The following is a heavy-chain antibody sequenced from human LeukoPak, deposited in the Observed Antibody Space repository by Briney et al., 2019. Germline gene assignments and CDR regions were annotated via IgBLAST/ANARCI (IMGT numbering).Heavy chain of an antibody. CDR3: AKGRYYDSSGYPIDY. V-gene: IGHV3-30*02. D-gene: IGHD3-22*01. Sequence: GSLRLSCAASGFTFNSYDMHWVRQAPGKGLEWVAFIRYDGIIKYFADSVKGRFTISRDTSKNTLYLQMNSLRAEDTAVYYCAKGRYYDSSGYPIDYWGQGTLVTVSS. CDR2: IRYDGIIK. J-gene: IGHJ4*02. CDR1: GFTFNSYD.